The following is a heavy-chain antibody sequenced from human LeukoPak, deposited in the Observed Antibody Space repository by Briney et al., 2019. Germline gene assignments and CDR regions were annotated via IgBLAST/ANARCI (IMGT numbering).Heavy chain of an antibody. CDR2: IHHSGST. J-gene: IGHJ4*02. V-gene: IGHV4-30-2*01. CDR3: ARSALPERRIRSSSWYYFDY. D-gene: IGHD6-13*01. CDR1: GGSISSGGYS. Sequence: KPSETLSITCAVSGGSISSGGYSWSWIRQPPGKGLEWIGYIHHSGSTYYNPSLKSRVTISVDRSKNQFSLKLSSVTAADTAVYYCARSALPERRIRSSSWYYFDYWGQGTLVTVSS.